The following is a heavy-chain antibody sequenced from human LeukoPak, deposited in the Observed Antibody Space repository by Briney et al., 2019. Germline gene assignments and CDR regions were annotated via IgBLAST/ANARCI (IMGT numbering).Heavy chain of an antibody. CDR3: ARLGAAAPYFDY. CDR2: ISGSGGST. J-gene: IGHJ4*02. CDR1: KFNFHNYG. Sequence: HPGGSLRLSCTTPKFNFHNYGLTWVRQAPGKELEWVSSISGSGGSTQYAASVQGRFTISRDNAKNSLYLQMNSLRAEDTAVYYCARLGAAAPYFDYWGQGTLVTVSS. D-gene: IGHD2-15*01. V-gene: IGHV3-23*01.